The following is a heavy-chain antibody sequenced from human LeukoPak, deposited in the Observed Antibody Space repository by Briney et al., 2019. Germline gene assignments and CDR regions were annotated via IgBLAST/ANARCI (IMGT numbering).Heavy chain of an antibody. CDR2: INHRGNT. D-gene: IGHD3-10*01. CDR1: GGSFTDYY. V-gene: IGHV4-34*01. Sequence: SETLSLTCAVYGGSFTDYYWTWIRHPPGKGLEWIGEINHRGNTNFNPSLKSRVTISVDTSKNQFSLKLTYVTAADTAVYYCARRVRGVNDAFDVWDQGTLVTVSS. CDR3: ARRVRGVNDAFDV. J-gene: IGHJ3*01.